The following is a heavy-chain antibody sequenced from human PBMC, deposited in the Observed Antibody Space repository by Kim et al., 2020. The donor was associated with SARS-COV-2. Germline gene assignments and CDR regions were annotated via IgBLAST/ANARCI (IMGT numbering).Heavy chain of an antibody. CDR3: AKGYTLAGKSPPFYY. CDR2: ISNNGAGT. CDR1: GFTFSTYG. D-gene: IGHD2-2*02. V-gene: IGHV3-23*01. Sequence: GGSLRLSCAASGFTFSTYGMAWVRQAPGKGLEFVSIISNNGAGTFYADAVQGRFTISRDNSKNTRSLKMNSLRADNTAVYFCAKGYTLAGKSPPFYYWG. J-gene: IGHJ4*01.